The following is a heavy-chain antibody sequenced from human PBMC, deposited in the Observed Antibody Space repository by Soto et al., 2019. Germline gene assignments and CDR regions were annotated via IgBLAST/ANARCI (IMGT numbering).Heavy chain of an antibody. CDR3: ARDRGGYDQLYYFDF. CDR2: ISYDGSNK. V-gene: IGHV3-30-3*01. D-gene: IGHD5-12*01. Sequence: GGSLRLSCAASGFTFSVYTMHWVRQAPGKGLEWVAVISYDGSNKYYADSVKGRFTISRDNSKNTLYLQMNSLRAEDAAVYYCARDRGGYDQLYYFDFWGQGTLVTVSS. CDR1: GFTFSVYT. J-gene: IGHJ4*02.